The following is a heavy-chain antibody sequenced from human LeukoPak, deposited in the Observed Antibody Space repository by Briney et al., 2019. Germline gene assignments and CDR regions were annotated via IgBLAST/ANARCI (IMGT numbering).Heavy chain of an antibody. CDR1: GFTFSNFV. CDR2: ISASGAAT. J-gene: IGHJ4*02. Sequence: GGSLRLSCAASGFTFSNFVMSWVRQAPGKGLQWVSSISASGAATYNADSVKGRFAISRDNSKNTLYLQMNSLRAEDTAVYYCAKRPVPATKYYFDYWGQGTLVSVSS. CDR3: AKRPVPATKYYFDY. V-gene: IGHV3-23*01. D-gene: IGHD6-19*01.